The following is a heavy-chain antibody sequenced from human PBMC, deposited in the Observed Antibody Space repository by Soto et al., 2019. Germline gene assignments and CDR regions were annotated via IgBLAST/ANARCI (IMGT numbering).Heavy chain of an antibody. CDR1: GGTFSSYA. V-gene: IGHV1-69*01. Sequence: QVQLVQSGAEVKKPGSSVKVSCRASGGTFSSYAVSWVRQASGQGLEWMGVIIPLLGTPKYAQKFQGRVTITADDSARTAYMELSSLRSEDTAVYYCARESSSPNYYYYGMDVWGQGTTVTVSS. CDR2: IIPLLGTP. J-gene: IGHJ6*02. CDR3: ARESSSPNYYYYGMDV. D-gene: IGHD6-6*01.